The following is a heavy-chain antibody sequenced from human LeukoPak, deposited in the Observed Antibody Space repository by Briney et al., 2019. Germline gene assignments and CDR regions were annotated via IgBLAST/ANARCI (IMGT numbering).Heavy chain of an antibody. Sequence: GASVKVSCKASGGTFSSYAISWVRQAPGQGLERMGGIIPIFGTANYAQKFQGRVTITADESTSTAYMELSSLRSEDTAVYYCARDLGYYDSSGYYYYYYYMDVWGKGTTVTISS. CDR1: GGTFSSYA. D-gene: IGHD3-22*01. CDR3: ARDLGYYDSSGYYYYYYYMDV. CDR2: IIPIFGTA. V-gene: IGHV1-69*13. J-gene: IGHJ6*03.